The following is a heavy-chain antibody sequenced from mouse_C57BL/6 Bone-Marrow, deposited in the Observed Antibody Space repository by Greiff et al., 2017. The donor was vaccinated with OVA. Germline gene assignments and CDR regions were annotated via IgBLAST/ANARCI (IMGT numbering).Heavy chain of an antibody. D-gene: IGHD1-1*01. CDR2: ISSGSSTI. CDR3: ARRHYYGSRKDWYFDV. Sequence: EVQRVESGGGLVKPGGSLKLSCAASGFTFSDYGMHWVRQAPEKGLEWVAYISSGSSTIYYADTVKGRFTISRDNAKNTLFLQMTSLRSEDTAMYYCARRHYYGSRKDWYFDVWGTGTTVTVSS. CDR1: GFTFSDYG. J-gene: IGHJ1*03. V-gene: IGHV5-17*01.